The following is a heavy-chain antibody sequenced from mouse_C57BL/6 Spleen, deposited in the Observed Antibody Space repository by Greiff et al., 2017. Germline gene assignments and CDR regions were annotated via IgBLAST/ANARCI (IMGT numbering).Heavy chain of an antibody. V-gene: IGHV1-50*01. Sequence: QVQLQQPGAELVKPGASVKLSCKASGYTFTSYWMQWVKQRPGQGLEWIGEIDPSDSYTNYNQKFKGKATLTVYTSSSTAYMQLSSLTSEDSAVYYCARELYFDYWGQGTTLTVSS. D-gene: IGHD4-1*01. J-gene: IGHJ2*01. CDR1: GYTFTSYW. CDR2: IDPSDSYT. CDR3: ARELYFDY.